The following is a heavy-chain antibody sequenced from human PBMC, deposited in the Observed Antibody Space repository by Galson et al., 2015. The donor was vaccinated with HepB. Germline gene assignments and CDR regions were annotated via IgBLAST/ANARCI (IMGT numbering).Heavy chain of an antibody. V-gene: IGHV1-46*01. Sequence: SVKVSCKASGYTFTSYYMHWVRQAPGQGLEWMGIINPSGGSTSYAQKFQGRVTMTRDTSTSTVYMELSSLRSEDTAVYYCAREGFASGSYYQGWFDPWGQGTLVTVSS. CDR3: AREGFASGSYYQGWFDP. J-gene: IGHJ5*02. D-gene: IGHD3-10*01. CDR2: INPSGGST. CDR1: GYTFTSYY.